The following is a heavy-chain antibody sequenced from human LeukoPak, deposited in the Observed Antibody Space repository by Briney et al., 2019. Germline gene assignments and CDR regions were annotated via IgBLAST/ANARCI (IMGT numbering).Heavy chain of an antibody. CDR3: ASASEDYYYYGMDV. Sequence: PSETLSLTCAVYGGSFSGYYWSWLRQPPGKGLEWIGEINHSGSTNYNPSLKSRVTISVDTSKNQFSLKLSSVTAADTAVYYCASASEDYYYYGMDVWGQGTTVTVSS. CDR2: INHSGST. CDR1: GGSFSGYY. D-gene: IGHD2-15*01. V-gene: IGHV4-34*01. J-gene: IGHJ6*02.